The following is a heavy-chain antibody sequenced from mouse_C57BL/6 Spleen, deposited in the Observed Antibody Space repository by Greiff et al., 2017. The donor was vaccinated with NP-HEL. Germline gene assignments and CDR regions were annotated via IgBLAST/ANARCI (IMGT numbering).Heavy chain of an antibody. J-gene: IGHJ4*01. V-gene: IGHV1-22*01. CDR2: INPNNGGT. D-gene: IGHD2-1*01. Sequence: VQLKESGPELVKPGASVKMSCKASGYTFTDYNMHWVKQSHGKSLEWIGYINPNNGGTSYNQKFKGKATLTVNKSSSTAYMELRSLTSEDSAVYYCARGNFYYDYYAMDYWGQGTSVTVSS. CDR1: GYTFTDYN. CDR3: ARGNFYYDYYAMDY.